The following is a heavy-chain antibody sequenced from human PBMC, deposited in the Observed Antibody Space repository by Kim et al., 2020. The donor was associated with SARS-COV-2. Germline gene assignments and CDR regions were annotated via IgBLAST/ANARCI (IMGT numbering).Heavy chain of an antibody. V-gene: IGHV3-11*05. CDR3: ARGIVVATSAAFDI. D-gene: IGHD2-21*02. Sequence: ADSVKGRFTISRDNAKNSLYLQMNSLRAEDTAVYYCARGIVVATSAAFDIWGQGTMVTVSS. J-gene: IGHJ3*02.